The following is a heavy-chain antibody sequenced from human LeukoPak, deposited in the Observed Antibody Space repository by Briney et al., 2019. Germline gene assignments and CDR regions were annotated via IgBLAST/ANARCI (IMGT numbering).Heavy chain of an antibody. J-gene: IGHJ6*02. CDR3: ARPTGWGAHQVSYGMDV. CDR1: GFTFSSYA. Sequence: GRSLRLSCAASGFTFSSYAMHWVRQAPGKGLEWVAVISYDGGNNYYADSVKGRFTISRDNSKNTLYLQMNSLRVEGTAVYYCARPTGWGAHQVSYGMDVWGQGTTVTVSS. CDR2: ISYDGGNN. D-gene: IGHD1-26*01. V-gene: IGHV3-30-3*01.